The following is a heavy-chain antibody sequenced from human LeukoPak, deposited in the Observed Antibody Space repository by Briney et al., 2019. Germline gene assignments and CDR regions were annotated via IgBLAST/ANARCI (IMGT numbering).Heavy chain of an antibody. CDR1: GFTFDDYG. CDR3: ARESRIAARAYMAYYYYMDV. J-gene: IGHJ6*03. D-gene: IGHD6-6*01. V-gene: IGHV3-20*04. CDR2: INWNGGST. Sequence: GGSLRLSCAASGFTFDDYGMSWVRQAPGKGLEWVSGINWNGGSTGYADSVKGRFTISRDNAKNSLYLQMNSLRAEDTALYYCARESRIAARAYMAYYYYMDVWGKGTTVTVSS.